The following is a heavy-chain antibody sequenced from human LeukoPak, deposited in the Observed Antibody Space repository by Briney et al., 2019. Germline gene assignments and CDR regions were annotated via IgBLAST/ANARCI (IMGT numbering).Heavy chain of an antibody. J-gene: IGHJ4*02. CDR2: IYSGGST. CDR3: ARSPYDSAFR. Sequence: GGSLRLSCAASGFTVSNNYMSWARQAAGKGLEWVSVIYSGGSTDYADSVKGRFTISRDSSKNTVYLQMNSLRAEDTAVYYCARSPYDSAFRWGQGTLVTVSS. D-gene: IGHD3-22*01. CDR1: GFTVSNNY. V-gene: IGHV3-53*01.